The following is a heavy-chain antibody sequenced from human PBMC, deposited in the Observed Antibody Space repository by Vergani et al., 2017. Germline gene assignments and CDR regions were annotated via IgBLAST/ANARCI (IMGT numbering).Heavy chain of an antibody. Sequence: EVQLVESGGGLVKPGGSLRLSCAASGFTFSSYSMNWVRQAPGKGLEWVSSISSSSSYIYYADSVKGRFTISRDNAKNSLYLQMNSLRAEDTAVYYCARVVLWLDYYYYYMDVWGKGTTVTVSS. J-gene: IGHJ6*03. D-gene: IGHD6-19*01. V-gene: IGHV3-21*04. CDR1: GFTFSSYS. CDR3: ARVVLWLDYYYYYMDV. CDR2: ISSSSSYI.